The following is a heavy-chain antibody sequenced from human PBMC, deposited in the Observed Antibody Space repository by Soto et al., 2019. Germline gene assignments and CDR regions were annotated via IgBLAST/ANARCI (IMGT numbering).Heavy chain of an antibody. CDR2: ISYDGSNK. V-gene: IGHV3-30*18. Sequence: QVQLVESGGGVVQPGRSLRLSCAASEFIFSNYGMHWVRQAPGKGLEWVAVISYDGSNKYYTDSVKGRFTISRDNSENTLYLQMNSLRPEDTAVYYCAKDAPPKQQLDGKIDYWGQGTLVTVSS. CDR3: AKDAPPKQQLDGKIDY. CDR1: EFIFSNYG. D-gene: IGHD6-13*01. J-gene: IGHJ4*02.